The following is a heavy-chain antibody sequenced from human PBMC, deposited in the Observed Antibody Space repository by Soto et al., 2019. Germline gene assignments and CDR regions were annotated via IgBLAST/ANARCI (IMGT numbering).Heavy chain of an antibody. V-gene: IGHV3-23*01. CDR2: ISGSGNPT. CDR1: GFTFSRFG. J-gene: IGHJ4*02. D-gene: IGHD3-22*01. CDR3: AKDITYDSSAYDS. Sequence: EVQLLESGGGLVQPGGSLRLSCAASGFTFSRFGMSWVRQAPGKGLEWVSGISGSGNPTYYSDSVKGRFTISRDSAKNTLYLQMNSLRTEDTALYYCAKDITYDSSAYDSWGQGTLVTVSS.